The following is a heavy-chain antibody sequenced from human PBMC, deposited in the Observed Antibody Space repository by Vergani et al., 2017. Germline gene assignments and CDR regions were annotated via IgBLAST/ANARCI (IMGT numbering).Heavy chain of an antibody. V-gene: IGHV4-59*01. CDR3: ARVGFGEYFFDY. Sequence: QVQLQESGPGLVKPSETLSLTCTVSGGSISSYYWSWIRQPPGKGLAWFGYIYYSGSTNYNPSLKSRVTISVDTSKNQFSLKLSSVTAADTAVYYCARVGFGEYFFDYWGQGTLVSVSS. D-gene: IGHD3-10*01. CDR2: IYYSGST. J-gene: IGHJ4*02. CDR1: GGSISSYY.